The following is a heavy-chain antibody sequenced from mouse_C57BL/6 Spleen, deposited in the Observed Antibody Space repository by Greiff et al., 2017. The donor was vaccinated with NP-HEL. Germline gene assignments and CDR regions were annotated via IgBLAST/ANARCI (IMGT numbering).Heavy chain of an antibody. J-gene: IGHJ4*01. CDR2: LHPNYGTI. CDR1: GYSFTDYN. D-gene: IGHD2-3*01. V-gene: IGHV1-39*01. CDR3: ARLGWFYDMDN. Sequence: VQLQQSGPELAMPGASAMIFCKASGYSFTDYNMNWVKQLNGNSCASIGVLHPNYGTISYNQKFKGKATLTVDQSSSKAYMQLNSLTSEDSAVYYCARLGWFYDMDNWGQRTSVTVSS.